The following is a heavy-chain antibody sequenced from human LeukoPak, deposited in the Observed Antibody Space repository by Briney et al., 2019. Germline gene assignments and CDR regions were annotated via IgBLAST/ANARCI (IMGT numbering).Heavy chain of an antibody. D-gene: IGHD3-16*01. CDR3: ARQLGAYSYPFDI. Sequence: SETLSLTCTVSGGSISSSSYYWGWIRQPPGKGLEWIGSIYLTGTTLYNPSLTSRVTISVDTSKNQFSLRLNSVTAADTAVYYCARQLGAYSYPFDIWGQGTKATVSS. J-gene: IGHJ3*02. CDR1: GGSISSSSYY. CDR2: IYLTGTT. V-gene: IGHV4-39*01.